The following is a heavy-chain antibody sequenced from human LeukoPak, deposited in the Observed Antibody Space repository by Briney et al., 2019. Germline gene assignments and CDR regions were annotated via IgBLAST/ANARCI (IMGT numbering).Heavy chain of an antibody. J-gene: IGHJ4*02. V-gene: IGHV3-23*01. Sequence: PGGSLRLSCAASGFTFSSYAMSWVRQAPGKGLEWVSAISGSGGSTYYADSVKGRFTISRNNSKNTLYLQMNSLRAEDTAVYYCAKAPEYSSSPLFYFDYWGQGTLVTVSS. CDR1: GFTFSSYA. CDR3: AKAPEYSSSPLFYFDY. D-gene: IGHD6-6*01. CDR2: ISGSGGST.